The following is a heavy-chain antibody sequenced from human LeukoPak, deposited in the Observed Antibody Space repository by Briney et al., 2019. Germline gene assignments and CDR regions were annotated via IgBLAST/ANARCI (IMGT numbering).Heavy chain of an antibody. D-gene: IGHD5-18*01. CDR2: IIPIFGTA. J-gene: IGHJ4*02. CDR1: GGTFSSYA. Sequence: SVKVSCKASGGTFSSYAISWVRQAPGQGLEWMGGIIPIFGTANYAQKFQGRVTITADESTSTAYMELSSLRSEDTAVYYCARVSAGYSYGFDYWGQGTLVTASS. CDR3: ARVSAGYSYGFDY. V-gene: IGHV1-69*13.